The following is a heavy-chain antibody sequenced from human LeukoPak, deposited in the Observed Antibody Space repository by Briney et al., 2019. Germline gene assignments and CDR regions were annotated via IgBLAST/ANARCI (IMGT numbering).Heavy chain of an antibody. J-gene: IGHJ5*02. D-gene: IGHD3-10*01. CDR2: IYYTGQT. Sequence: PSETLSLTCTVSGDSISNYYWTWIRQPSGKGLDWIGYIYYTGQTKYNPSLESRVTISVDTSRGHFSLRLTSVTAADTAIYYCARGGGDYNGSGDWFDPWGQGTLVTVSS. CDR1: GDSISNYY. V-gene: IGHV4-59*01. CDR3: ARGGGDYNGSGDWFDP.